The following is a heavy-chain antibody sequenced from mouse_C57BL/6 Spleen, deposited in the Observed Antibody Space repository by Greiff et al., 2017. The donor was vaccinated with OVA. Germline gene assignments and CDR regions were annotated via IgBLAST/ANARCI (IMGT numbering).Heavy chain of an antibody. CDR3: TRGVVGYYFDY. D-gene: IGHD1-1*01. J-gene: IGHJ2*01. CDR1: GYTFTDYE. Sequence: QVHVKQSGAELVRPGASVTLSCKASGYTFTDYEMHWVKQTPVHGLEWIGAIDPETGGTAYNQKFKGKAILTADKSSSTAYMELRSLTSEDSAVYYCTRGVVGYYFDYWGQGTTLTVSS. CDR2: IDPETGGT. V-gene: IGHV1-15*01.